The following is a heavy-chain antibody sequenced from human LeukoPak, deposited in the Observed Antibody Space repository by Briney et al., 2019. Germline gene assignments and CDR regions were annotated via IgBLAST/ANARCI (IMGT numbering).Heavy chain of an antibody. Sequence: GGSLRLSCAASGFTFSSYSMNWVRQAPGKGLEWVAFIRYDGSNKYYADSVKGRFTISRDNSKNTLHLQMNSLRAEDTAVYYCAKDGGGYYPYYYYYMDVWGKGTTVTISS. CDR1: GFTFSSYS. CDR3: AKDGGGYYPYYYYYMDV. CDR2: IRYDGSNK. D-gene: IGHD3-22*01. V-gene: IGHV3-30*02. J-gene: IGHJ6*03.